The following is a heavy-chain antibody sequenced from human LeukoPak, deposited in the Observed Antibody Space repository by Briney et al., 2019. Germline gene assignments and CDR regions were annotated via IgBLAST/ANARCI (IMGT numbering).Heavy chain of an antibody. CDR1: GFTFSSYA. CDR2: ISGSGGST. J-gene: IGHJ4*02. V-gene: IGHV3-23*01. CDR3: ARDRYYIFDY. D-gene: IGHD3-10*01. Sequence: PGGSLRLSCAASGFTFSSYAMSWVRQAPGKGLEWVSAISGSGGSTYYADSVKGRFTISRDNAKSTVYLQMNSLRAEDTAVYFCARDRYYIFDYWGQGAPVTVSS.